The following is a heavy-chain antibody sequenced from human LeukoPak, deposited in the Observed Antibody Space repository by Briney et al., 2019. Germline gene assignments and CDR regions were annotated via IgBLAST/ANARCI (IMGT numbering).Heavy chain of an antibody. CDR2: ISYDESNE. Sequence: GRSLRLSCAASGFTFSSYAMHWVRQAPGKGLEGVAFISYDESNEYYADSVKGRFTISRDKSKNTLYLQMNSLRAEDTAVYYCARDSSGYYEFDYWGQGTLVTVSS. CDR3: ARDSSGYYEFDY. D-gene: IGHD3-22*01. V-gene: IGHV3-30-3*01. CDR1: GFTFSSYA. J-gene: IGHJ4*02.